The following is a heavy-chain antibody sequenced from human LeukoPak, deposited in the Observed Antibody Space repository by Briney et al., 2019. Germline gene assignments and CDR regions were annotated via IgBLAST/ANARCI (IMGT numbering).Heavy chain of an antibody. D-gene: IGHD2-15*01. CDR3: ARQRSTLIVARAFDI. CDR1: GGSISNYY. Sequence: SETLSLTCTVTGGSISNYYWSWIRQPAGKGLEWIGHIYISGSTNYNPSLKSRVSLSVDTSKDQFSLKLSSVTAADTAVYYCARQRSTLIVARAFDIWGQGTVVTVSS. J-gene: IGHJ3*02. CDR2: IYISGST. V-gene: IGHV4-4*07.